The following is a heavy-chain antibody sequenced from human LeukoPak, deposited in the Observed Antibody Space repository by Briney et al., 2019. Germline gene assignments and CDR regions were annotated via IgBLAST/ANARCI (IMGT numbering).Heavy chain of an antibody. J-gene: IGHJ4*02. CDR1: GFTFSDYS. CDR3: ARNPITVAGSTDY. D-gene: IGHD6-19*01. Sequence: GGSLRLSCAASGFTFSDYSMNWVRQAPGKGLGWVSYISRSIDTTYYADSVKGRFTISRDNAKNSLYLQMNSLRDEDTAVYYCARNPITVAGSTDYWGQGTLVTVSS. CDR2: ISRSIDTT. V-gene: IGHV3-48*02.